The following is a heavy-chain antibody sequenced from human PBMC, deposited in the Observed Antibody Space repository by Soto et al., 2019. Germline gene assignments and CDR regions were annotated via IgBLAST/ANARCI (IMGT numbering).Heavy chain of an antibody. CDR3: AREGWHITMIEATMAFDP. CDR1: GLIFSSYV. Sequence: HPGGSLRLSCAASGLIFSSYVMSWVRQAPGKGLEWVSSIDGTGGTTFYADSVKGRFTISRDNSKDTLYLQMNSLRAEDTATYYCAREGWHITMIEATMAFDPWGQGTLVTVSS. CDR2: IDGTGGTT. J-gene: IGHJ5*02. V-gene: IGHV3-23*01. D-gene: IGHD3-22*01.